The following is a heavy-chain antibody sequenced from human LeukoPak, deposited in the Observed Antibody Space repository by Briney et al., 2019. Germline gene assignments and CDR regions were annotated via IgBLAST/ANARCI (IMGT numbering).Heavy chain of an antibody. CDR3: ALGYSYGFDAFDI. D-gene: IGHD5-18*01. J-gene: IGHJ3*02. CDR1: GFTFSSYS. Sequence: PGGSLRLSCAASGFTFSSYSMNWVRQAPGKGLEWVSSISSSSSYIYYADSVKGRFTISRDNAKNSLYLQMNSLRAEDTAVYYCALGYSYGFDAFDIWGQGTMVTVSS. V-gene: IGHV3-21*01. CDR2: ISSSSSYI.